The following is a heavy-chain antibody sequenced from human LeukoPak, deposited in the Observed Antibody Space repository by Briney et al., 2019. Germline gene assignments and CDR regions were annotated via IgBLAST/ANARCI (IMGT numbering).Heavy chain of an antibody. Sequence: SVNVSCNASGGTFNGYGISWVRQAPGPGLEWMGGIIPICGTTNYAQKLQGRVTLTADELMTTAYMELSSLRSDDTAVYYCARVRNDYGDYGPYFDYWGQGTLVTVSS. CDR2: IIPICGTT. CDR3: ARVRNDYGDYGPYFDY. D-gene: IGHD4-17*01. J-gene: IGHJ4*02. V-gene: IGHV1-69*01. CDR1: GGTFNGYG.